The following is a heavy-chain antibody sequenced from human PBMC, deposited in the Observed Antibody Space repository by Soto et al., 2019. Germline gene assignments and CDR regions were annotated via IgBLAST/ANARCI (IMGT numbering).Heavy chain of an antibody. J-gene: IGHJ6*02. CDR1: GFTFSSYA. CDR3: ARAGCDGGSCYTLVGLRYGMDV. CDR2: ISYDGNNK. V-gene: IGHV3-30-3*01. Sequence: QVQLVESGGGVVQPGRSLRLSCAASGFTFSSYAMYWVRQAPGKGLEWVAVISYDGNNKYYADSVKGRFTISRDNSKNTLYLQMNSLRAEDTAVYSCARAGCDGGSCYTLVGLRYGMDVWGQGTTVTVSS. D-gene: IGHD2-15*01.